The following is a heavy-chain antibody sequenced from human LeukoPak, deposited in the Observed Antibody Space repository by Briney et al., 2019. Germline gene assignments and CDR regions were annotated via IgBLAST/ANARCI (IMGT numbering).Heavy chain of an antibody. Sequence: GGSLRLSCAASGFTLSSHWMSWVRQAPGKGLEWVANIKRDGSEKYYVDSVKGRFSISRDNAKNSLYLQMNSLRVEDTAVYYCVRDDGATKPCWGQGTLVTVSS. CDR3: VRDDGATKPC. V-gene: IGHV3-7*01. D-gene: IGHD1-26*01. J-gene: IGHJ4*02. CDR2: IKRDGSEK. CDR1: GFTLSSHW.